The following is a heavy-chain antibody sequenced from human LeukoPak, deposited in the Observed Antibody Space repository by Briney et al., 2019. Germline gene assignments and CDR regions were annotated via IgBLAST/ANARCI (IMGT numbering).Heavy chain of an antibody. D-gene: IGHD6-19*01. CDR3: ARDIYSSGWYYFDY. CDR2: ISSDGSKK. J-gene: IGHJ4*02. Sequence: GGSLRLSCAASGFTFSSFSIHWVRQALGKGLEWVAVISSDGSKKFYADSVKGRFTISRDNSKNTLYLQMNSLGPEDTAMYYCARDIYSSGWYYFDYWGQGALVTVSS. V-gene: IGHV3-30-3*01. CDR1: GFTFSSFS.